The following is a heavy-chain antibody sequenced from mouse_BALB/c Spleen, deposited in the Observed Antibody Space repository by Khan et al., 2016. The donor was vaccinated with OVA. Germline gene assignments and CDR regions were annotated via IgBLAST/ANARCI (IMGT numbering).Heavy chain of an antibody. Sequence: QVQLQQSGAELVKPGASVKMSCKASGYSFTNYWMHWVKQSPGQGLEWIGYINPSTGYTEYNQKFKDKASFTADKSSSTAYMQLTSLTSEDSALYYCVEQGSSAAALTYWGQGTLVTVSS. CDR1: GYSFTNYW. CDR3: VEQGSSAAALTY. CDR2: INPSTGYT. J-gene: IGHJ3*01. D-gene: IGHD1-1*01. V-gene: IGHV1-7*01.